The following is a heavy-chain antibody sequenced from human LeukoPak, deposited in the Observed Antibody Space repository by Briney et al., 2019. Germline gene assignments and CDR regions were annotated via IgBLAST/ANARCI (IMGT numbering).Heavy chain of an antibody. CDR3: AREVRAVAGTVDY. CDR2: ISSSGSTI. J-gene: IGHJ4*02. Sequence: GGSLRLSCAASGFTFSDYYMSWIRQAPGKGLEWVSYISSSGSTIYYADSVKGRFTISRDDAKNSLYLQMNSLRAEDTAVYYCAREVRAVAGTVDYWGQGTLVTVSS. V-gene: IGHV3-11*01. CDR1: GFTFSDYY. D-gene: IGHD6-19*01.